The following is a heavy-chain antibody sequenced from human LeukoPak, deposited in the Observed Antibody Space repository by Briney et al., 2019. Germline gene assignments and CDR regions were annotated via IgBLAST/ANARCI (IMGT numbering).Heavy chain of an antibody. J-gene: IGHJ4*02. D-gene: IGHD2-2*01. Sequence: GGSLRLPCAASGFTFSSYAMSWVRQAPGKGLEWVSAISGSGGSTYYADSVKGRFTISRDNSKNTLYLQMNSLRAEDTAVYYCAKDPSRGYCSSTSCDYWGQGTLVTVSS. V-gene: IGHV3-23*01. CDR3: AKDPSRGYCSSTSCDY. CDR2: ISGSGGST. CDR1: GFTFSSYA.